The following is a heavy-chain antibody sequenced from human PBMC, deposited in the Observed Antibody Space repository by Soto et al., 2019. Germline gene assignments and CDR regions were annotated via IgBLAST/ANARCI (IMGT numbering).Heavy chain of an antibody. J-gene: IGHJ4*01. V-gene: IGHV1-18*01. D-gene: IGHD4-17*01. CDR3: AHDRPYGDRYEY. CDR1: GYTFTSYG. Sequence: QVQLVQSGAEVKKPGASVKVSCKASGYTFTSYGISWVRQAPGQGLERMGCISAYNGNTNYAQKVQGKVTMTTDTSTSTAYVELRRLRSDDTAVCYCAHDRPYGDRYEYWGHGTLVTLSA. CDR2: ISAYNGNT.